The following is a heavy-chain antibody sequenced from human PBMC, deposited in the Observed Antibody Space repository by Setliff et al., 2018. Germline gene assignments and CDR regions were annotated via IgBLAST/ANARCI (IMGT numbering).Heavy chain of an antibody. CDR2: IYHSGST. D-gene: IGHD6-19*01. Sequence: PSETLSLTCAVSGYSISSGYYWGWIRQPPGKGLEWIGSIYHSGSTYYNPSLKGRVTISVDTSKNQFSLKLSSVTAADTAVYYCARGSSGWYSGAFDIWGQGTMVTVSS. CDR3: ARGSSGWYSGAFDI. J-gene: IGHJ3*02. CDR1: GYSISSGYY. V-gene: IGHV4-38-2*01.